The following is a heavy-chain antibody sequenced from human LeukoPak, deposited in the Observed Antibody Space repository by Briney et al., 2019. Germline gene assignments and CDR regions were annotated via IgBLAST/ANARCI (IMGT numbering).Heavy chain of an antibody. J-gene: IGHJ1*01. CDR2: ISGSGRTK. V-gene: IGHV3-23*01. Sequence: GGSLRLSCAASGFTFSSYAMNWVRQAPGKGLEWVSGISGSGRTKDYADSVKGRFTISRDNSKNTLYLQMNSLRAEDTAVYYCAKSLFLDWGQGTLVTVSS. CDR3: AKSLFLD. CDR1: GFTFSSYA. D-gene: IGHD5/OR15-5a*01.